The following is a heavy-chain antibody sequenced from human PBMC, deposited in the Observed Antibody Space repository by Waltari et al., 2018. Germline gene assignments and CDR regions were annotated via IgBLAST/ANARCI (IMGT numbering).Heavy chain of an antibody. CDR3: ARDSSPQGVISATDY. CDR1: GGSISSGDYY. D-gene: IGHD3-10*01. Sequence: QVQLQESGPGLVKPSQTLSLTCTVSGGSISSGDYYWSWIRQPPGKGLEWIGYIYYRGSTYYNPSLKSRVTISVDTSKNQFSLKLSSVTAADTAVYYCARDSSPQGVISATDYWGQGTLVTVSS. J-gene: IGHJ4*02. V-gene: IGHV4-30-4*08. CDR2: IYYRGST.